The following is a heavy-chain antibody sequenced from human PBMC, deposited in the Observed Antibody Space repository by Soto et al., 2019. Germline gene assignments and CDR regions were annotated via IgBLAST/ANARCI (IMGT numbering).Heavy chain of an antibody. CDR1: LFTVSSYG. Sequence: LGGPLRLSCSASLFTVSSYGMHCCRQAPGKGLEWVAVISYDGSNKYYADSVKGRFTISRDNSKNTLYLQMNSLRAEDTAVYYCAKELYSSSWNYYYYYGMDVWGQGTTVTVSS. CDR2: ISYDGSNK. J-gene: IGHJ6*02. D-gene: IGHD6-13*01. CDR3: AKELYSSSWNYYYYYGMDV. V-gene: IGHV3-30*18.